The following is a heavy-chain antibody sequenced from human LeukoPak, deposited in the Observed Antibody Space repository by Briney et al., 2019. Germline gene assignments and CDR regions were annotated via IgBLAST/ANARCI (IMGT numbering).Heavy chain of an antibody. Sequence: SETLSLTCNVSGGSISSGDYYWSWIRQPPGKGLKWIGYIYYSGSTYYNPSLKSRVSISVDTSKNQFSLRVSSVTDADTAVYYCPRAVPSYYYAMDVWGQGTTVTVSS. CDR3: PRAVPSYYYAMDV. V-gene: IGHV4-30-4*01. CDR2: IYYSGST. CDR1: GGSISSGDYY. J-gene: IGHJ6*02.